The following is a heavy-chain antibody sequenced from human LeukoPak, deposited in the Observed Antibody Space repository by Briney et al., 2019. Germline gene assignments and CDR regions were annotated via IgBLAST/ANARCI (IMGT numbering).Heavy chain of an antibody. J-gene: IGHJ6*02. CDR1: GFTFSSYG. CDR2: IWYDGSNK. Sequence: GGSLRLSCAASGFTFSSYGMHWVRQAPGKGLEWVAVIWYDGSNKYYADSVKGRFTISRHNSKNTLYLQMNSLRAEDTAVYYCARGGSHYYYYGMDVWGQGTTVTVSS. CDR3: ARGGSHYYYYGMDV. V-gene: IGHV3-33*01.